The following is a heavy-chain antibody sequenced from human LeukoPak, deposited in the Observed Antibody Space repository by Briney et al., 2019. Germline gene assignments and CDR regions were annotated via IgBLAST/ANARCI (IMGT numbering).Heavy chain of an antibody. CDR2: IKQDGSEK. J-gene: IGHJ3*02. CDR1: GFTFSTYW. V-gene: IGHV3-7*01. Sequence: PGGSLRLSCAASGFTFSTYWMSWVRQAPGKGLEWVANIKQDGSEKYYVDSVKGRFTISRDNAKNSLYLQMNSLRAEDTAVYYCAKDQGYMTTVTRVSFDIWGQGTMVTASS. CDR3: AKDQGYMTTVTRVSFDI. D-gene: IGHD4-17*01.